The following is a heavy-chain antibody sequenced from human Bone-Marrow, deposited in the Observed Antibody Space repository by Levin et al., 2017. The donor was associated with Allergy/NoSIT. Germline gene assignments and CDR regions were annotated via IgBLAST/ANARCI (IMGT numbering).Heavy chain of an antibody. Sequence: GESLKISCAASGFTFSDYYMSWIRQAPGKGLEWVSYISSSGSTIYYADSVKGRFTISRDNAKNSLYLQMNSLRAEDTAVYYCARVILGVPAAIGPIEYYYGMDVWGQGTTVTVSS. J-gene: IGHJ6*02. CDR2: ISSSGSTI. CDR1: GFTFSDYY. D-gene: IGHD2-2*02. V-gene: IGHV3-11*01. CDR3: ARVILGVPAAIGPIEYYYGMDV.